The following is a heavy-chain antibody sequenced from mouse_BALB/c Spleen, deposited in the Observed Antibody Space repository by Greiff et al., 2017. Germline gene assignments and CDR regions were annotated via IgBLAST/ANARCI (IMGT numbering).Heavy chain of an antibody. CDR2: ISDGGSYT. CDR3: ARENYGSPFDY. J-gene: IGHJ2*01. Sequence: EVQGVESGGGLVKPGGSLKLSCAASGFTFSDYYMYWVRQTPEKRLEWVATISDGGSYTYYPDSVKGRFTISRDNAKNNLYLQMSSLKSEDTAMYYCARENYGSPFDYWGQGTTLTVSS. CDR1: GFTFSDYY. V-gene: IGHV5-4*02. D-gene: IGHD1-2*01.